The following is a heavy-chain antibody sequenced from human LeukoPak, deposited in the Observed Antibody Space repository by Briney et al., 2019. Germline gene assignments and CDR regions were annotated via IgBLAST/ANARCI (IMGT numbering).Heavy chain of an antibody. CDR3: TRADGDYDHHFFDY. V-gene: IGHV3-71*01. CDR1: GFTFSDYY. D-gene: IGHD4-17*01. Sequence: GGSLRLSCAASGFTFSDYYMSWIRQAPGKGLEWIGFIRRRANDGTTEYAASIKGRFTISRDDSKSIAYLQMNGLQTEDTALYYCTRADGDYDHHFFDYWGQGTQVIVSS. J-gene: IGHJ4*02. CDR2: IRRRANDGTT.